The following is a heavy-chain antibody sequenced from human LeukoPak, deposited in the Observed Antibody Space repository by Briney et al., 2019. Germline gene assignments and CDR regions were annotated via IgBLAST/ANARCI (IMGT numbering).Heavy chain of an antibody. CDR2: IYYSGST. CDR3: ARGRDGYNYPFDY. J-gene: IGHJ4*02. Sequence: PSETLSLTCTVSGGSISSYYWSWIRQPPGKGLEWIGYIYYSGSTNYNPSLKSRVTTSVDTSKNQFSLKLSSVTAADTAVYYCARGRDGYNYPFDYWGQGTLVTVSS. V-gene: IGHV4-59*01. D-gene: IGHD5-12*01. CDR1: GGSISSYY.